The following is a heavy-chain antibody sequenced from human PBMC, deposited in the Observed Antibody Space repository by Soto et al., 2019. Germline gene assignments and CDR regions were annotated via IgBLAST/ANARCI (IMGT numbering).Heavy chain of an antibody. J-gene: IGHJ6*02. V-gene: IGHV4-39*01. CDR3: AGGDYYHSSGYYFYYYTMDV. Sequence: TLSLTCTVSGVSIMSSSYYWGWIRQPPGKGLEWIGNVYYGGSTYYNPSLKSRVTISVETSKSQFSLKLSSVTAADTAVYYCAGGDYYHSSGYYFYYYTMDVWGQGTTVTVSS. D-gene: IGHD3-22*01. CDR2: VYYGGST. CDR1: GVSIMSSSYY.